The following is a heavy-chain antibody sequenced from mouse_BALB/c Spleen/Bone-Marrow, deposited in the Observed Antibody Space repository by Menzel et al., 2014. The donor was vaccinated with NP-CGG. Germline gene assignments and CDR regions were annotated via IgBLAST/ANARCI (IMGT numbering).Heavy chain of an antibody. J-gene: IGHJ3*01. Sequence: EVKLMESGGGLVQPGGSLRLSCATSGFTFTDYYMTWARQPPGKALEWLGFIRNKANGYTTVYSLSVRGRFTISRDNSQSILYLQMNTLRAEDSATYYCARDMGLLRFDYWGQGTLVTVSA. CDR1: GFTFTDYY. D-gene: IGHD2-3*01. V-gene: IGHV7-3*02. CDR2: IRNKANGYTT. CDR3: ARDMGLLRFDY.